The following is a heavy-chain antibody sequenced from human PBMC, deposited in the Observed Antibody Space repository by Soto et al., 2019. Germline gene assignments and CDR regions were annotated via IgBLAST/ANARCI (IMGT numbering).Heavy chain of an antibody. Sequence: SETLSLTCSVSGGSVSNKTYYWSWIRQHPGKRLEWIGYVYYSGTTNYNPSLKSRVTISVDMSTNQFSLRLSSVTAADTALYFCARTTAVPNTLRSRYFFDYWGQGTLVTVSS. V-gene: IGHV4-61*01. D-gene: IGHD4-17*01. CDR3: ARTTAVPNTLRSRYFFDY. CDR2: VYYSGTT. CDR1: GGSVSNKTYY. J-gene: IGHJ4*02.